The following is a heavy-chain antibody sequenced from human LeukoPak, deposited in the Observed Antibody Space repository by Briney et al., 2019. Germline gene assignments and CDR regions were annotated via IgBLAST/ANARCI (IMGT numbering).Heavy chain of an antibody. CDR1: TFTFSSYG. Sequence: PGGSLRLSCGASTFTFSSYGMSWVRQVPGKGLLWVARIKVDGSTTIYADSVKGRFTISRDNSKNTLYLQTSSLRAEDTAVYYCVRASTTVPNLLDYWGQGTLVTVSS. CDR3: VRASTTVPNLLDY. J-gene: IGHJ4*02. CDR2: IKVDGSTT. V-gene: IGHV3-74*01. D-gene: IGHD4-17*01.